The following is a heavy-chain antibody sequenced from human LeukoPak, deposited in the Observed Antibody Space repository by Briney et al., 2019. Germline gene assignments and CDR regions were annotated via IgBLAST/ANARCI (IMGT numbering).Heavy chain of an antibody. CDR3: ARDQGAFDI. V-gene: IGHV1-69*05. CDR1: AGTFSSYA. Sequence: SVKVSCKASAGTFSSYAISWVRQAPGPGLEWMGGIIPIFGTANYAQKFQGRVTITTDESTSTAYMELSSLRSEDTDVYYCARDQGAFDIWGQGTMVTVSS. J-gene: IGHJ3*02. CDR2: IIPIFGTA.